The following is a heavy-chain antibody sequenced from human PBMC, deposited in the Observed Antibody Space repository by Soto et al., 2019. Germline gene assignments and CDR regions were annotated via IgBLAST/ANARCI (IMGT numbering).Heavy chain of an antibody. Sequence: QVQLQESGPGLVKPSETLSLTCTVSGGSISAYYWSWVRQPPGKGLEWIGYISYIGSTNYNPSLKSRVTISLDTSKKQCSLKLRSVTAADAAVYYCARGAGWWGYRGQGALVTVSS. CDR1: GGSISAYY. J-gene: IGHJ4*02. V-gene: IGHV4-59*08. D-gene: IGHD2-15*01. CDR3: ARGAGWWGY. CDR2: ISYIGST.